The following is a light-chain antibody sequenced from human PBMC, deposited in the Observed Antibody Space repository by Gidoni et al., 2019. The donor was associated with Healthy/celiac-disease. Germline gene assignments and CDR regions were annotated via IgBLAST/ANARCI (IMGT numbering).Light chain of an antibody. Sequence: DIVLTQSPATLSLPPGERATLYCRASQSVDSYLAWYQQKPGQSPRLLIYDASNRAAGIPARFSGSGSGADFTLTISSLEPEDFAVYYCQQRSNWPPTFGQGTRLEIK. J-gene: IGKJ5*01. V-gene: IGKV3-11*01. CDR2: DAS. CDR3: QQRSNWPPT. CDR1: QSVDSY.